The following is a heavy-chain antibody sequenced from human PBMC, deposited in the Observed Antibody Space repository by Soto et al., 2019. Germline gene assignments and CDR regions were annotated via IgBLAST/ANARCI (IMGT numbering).Heavy chain of an antibody. CDR3: TTVFEY. D-gene: IGHD4-17*01. J-gene: IGHJ4*01. Sequence: PGGSLRLSCAASGFTFTNYWMHWVRQVPGKGLVWVSRIDGVGAGTSYSDSVRGRFTISRDNAENMLYLQMNSLRAEDTAVYYCTTVFEYWG. CDR2: IDGVGAGT. V-gene: IGHV3-74*01. CDR1: GFTFTNYW.